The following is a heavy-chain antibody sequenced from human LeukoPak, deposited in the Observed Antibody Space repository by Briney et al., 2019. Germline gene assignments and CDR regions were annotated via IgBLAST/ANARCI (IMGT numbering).Heavy chain of an antibody. Sequence: SQTLSPTCAISGDSVSSNTVAWNWIRQSPSRGLEWLGRTDFRSQWYNDHALSVKGRITINPDASKNQFSLQLSSVTPEDTAVYFCARDNYFSGGYGPYFDSWGQGILVTVSS. CDR3: ARDNYFSGGYGPYFDS. CDR2: TDFRSQWYN. D-gene: IGHD6-19*01. J-gene: IGHJ4*02. V-gene: IGHV6-1*01. CDR1: GDSVSSNTVA.